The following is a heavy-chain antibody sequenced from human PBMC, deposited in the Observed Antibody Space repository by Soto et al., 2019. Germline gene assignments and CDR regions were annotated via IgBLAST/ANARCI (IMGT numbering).Heavy chain of an antibody. CDR1: GFSLSTSGVG. J-gene: IGHJ1*01. CDR3: AHMLDIVVVVGAKKRDQQYFQH. V-gene: IGHV2-5*02. D-gene: IGHD2-15*01. CDR2: IYWDDDK. Sequence: SGPTLVNPTQTLTLTCTFSGFSLSTSGVGVGWIRQPPGKALEWLALIYWDDDKRYSPPRKSRLTIPKDTSKTQVVLTMTNMDPVDTATYYCAHMLDIVVVVGAKKRDQQYFQHWGQGTLVTVSS.